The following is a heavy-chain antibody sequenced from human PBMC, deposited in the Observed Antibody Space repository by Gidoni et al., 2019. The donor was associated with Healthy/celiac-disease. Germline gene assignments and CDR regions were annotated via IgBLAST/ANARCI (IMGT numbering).Heavy chain of an antibody. CDR3: AREEGARGFDY. Sequence: QVQLQESGPGLVKPSETLSLTCTVSGGSISSYYWGWIRQPAGKGLGWIGRIYTRGSTNYNPSLKSRFTMSVDTSKNQFSLKLSSVTAADTAVYYCAREEGARGFDYWGQGTLVTVSS. CDR2: IYTRGST. V-gene: IGHV4-4*07. D-gene: IGHD1-26*01. J-gene: IGHJ4*02. CDR1: GGSISSYY.